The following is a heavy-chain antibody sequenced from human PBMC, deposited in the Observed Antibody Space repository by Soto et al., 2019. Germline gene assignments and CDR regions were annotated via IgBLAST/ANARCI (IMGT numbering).Heavy chain of an antibody. CDR1: GGSFSGYY. V-gene: IGHV4-34*01. Sequence: QVQLQQWGAGLLKPSETLSLTCAVYGGSFSGYYWSWIRQPPGKGLEWIGEINHSGSTNYNPSLKRRVTISVVTSHNQFSLKLSSVTAADTAVYYCARAPLRGYCSSTSCHRYAFDIWGQGTMVTVSS. CDR2: INHSGST. J-gene: IGHJ3*02. D-gene: IGHD2-2*01. CDR3: ARAPLRGYCSSTSCHRYAFDI.